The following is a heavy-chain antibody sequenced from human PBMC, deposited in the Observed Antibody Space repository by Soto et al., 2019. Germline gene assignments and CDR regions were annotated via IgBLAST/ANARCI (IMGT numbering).Heavy chain of an antibody. CDR1: GGTISSGGYY. D-gene: IGHD1-20*01. CDR2: IYDSGST. CDR3: ARDRTNNCYYGKDV. J-gene: IGHJ6*02. Sequence: SETLSLTCTVSGGTISSGGYYWSWIRPHTGKGRDWIGYIYDSGSTYYNPPIKSRVTISVDTSNKLFSLKMSSVTAADTAVYYCARDRTNNCYYGKDVWGQGTTVTVSS. V-gene: IGHV4-31*03.